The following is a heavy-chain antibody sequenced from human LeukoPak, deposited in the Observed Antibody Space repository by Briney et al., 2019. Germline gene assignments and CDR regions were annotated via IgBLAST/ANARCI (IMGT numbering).Heavy chain of an antibody. Sequence: SETLSLTCTVSGGSISSYYWSWIRQPPGKGLEWIGYTYYSGSTNYNPSLKSRVTIPVDTSKNQFSLKLSSVTAADTAVYYCARSVEGYCSGGSCYSYYYYMDVWGKGTTVTVSS. D-gene: IGHD2-15*01. CDR3: ARSVEGYCSGGSCYSYYYYMDV. V-gene: IGHV4-59*01. CDR2: TYYSGST. CDR1: GGSISSYY. J-gene: IGHJ6*03.